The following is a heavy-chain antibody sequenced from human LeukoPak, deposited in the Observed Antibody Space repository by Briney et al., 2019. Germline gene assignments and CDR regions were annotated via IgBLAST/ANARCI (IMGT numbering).Heavy chain of an antibody. J-gene: IGHJ4*02. CDR3: ARDLLNTANDY. V-gene: IGHV3-30*04. Sequence: PGGSLRLSCAASGFTFSSYAMHWVRQAPGKGLEWVAVISYDGSNKYYADSVKGRFTISRDNSKNALYLQMNSLRAEDTAVYYCARDLLNTANDYWGQGTLVTVSS. CDR2: ISYDGSNK. D-gene: IGHD5-18*01. CDR1: GFTFSSYA.